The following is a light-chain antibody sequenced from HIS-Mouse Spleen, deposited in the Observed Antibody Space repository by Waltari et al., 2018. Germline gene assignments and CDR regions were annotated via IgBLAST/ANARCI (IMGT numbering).Light chain of an antibody. J-gene: IGKJ1*01. CDR2: KAS. V-gene: IGKV1-5*03. CDR1: QSISSR. CDR3: QQYNSWWT. Sequence: DIQMTQSPSTLSASVGDRVTITCRASQSISSRLAWYQQKPGKASKLLIYKASSLESGVPSRFSGSGSETEFTLTISSLQPDDFATYYCQQYNSWWTFGQGTKVEIK.